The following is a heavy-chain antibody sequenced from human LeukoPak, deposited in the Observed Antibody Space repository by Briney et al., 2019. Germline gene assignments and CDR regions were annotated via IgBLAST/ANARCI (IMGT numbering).Heavy chain of an antibody. CDR2: IYPDDSDI. CDR1: GYRFTSQW. D-gene: IGHD2-2*01. J-gene: IGHJ4*02. V-gene: IGHV5-51*01. CDR3: ARHGGVVPAATPAFDY. Sequence: GESLKISCKGSGYRFTSQWIAWVRQMPGKGLEWMGSIYPDDSDITYSPSFEGQVTISADTSINIAYMQWSSLKASDTAMYYCARHGGVVPAATPAFDYWGQGTLVTVSS.